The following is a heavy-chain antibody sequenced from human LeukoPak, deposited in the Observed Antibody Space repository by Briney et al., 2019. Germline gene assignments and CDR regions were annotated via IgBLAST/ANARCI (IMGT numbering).Heavy chain of an antibody. Sequence: GASVKVSCKASGGTFSSYAISWVRQAPGQGLEWMGGIIPIFGTANYAQKFQGRVTITTATSTSTAYMELRNLRSDDTAVYYCARDQMAENDYWGQGTLVTVSS. V-gene: IGHV1-69*05. CDR2: IIPIFGTA. CDR3: ARDQMAENDY. D-gene: IGHD5-24*01. CDR1: GGTFSSYA. J-gene: IGHJ4*02.